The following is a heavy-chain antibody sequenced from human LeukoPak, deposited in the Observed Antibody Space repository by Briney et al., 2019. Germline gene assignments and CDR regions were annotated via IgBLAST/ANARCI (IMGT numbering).Heavy chain of an antibody. V-gene: IGHV3-33*06. D-gene: IGHD3-10*01. Sequence: GGSLRLSCAASGFTFSSYGMSWVRQAPGKGLEWVAGICYDGGKKYYADSVKGRFTISRDNSKNTVYLEMNSLRAEDTAVYYCAKHTLRFGEPQYYFDYWGQGTLVTVSS. J-gene: IGHJ4*02. CDR2: ICYDGGKK. CDR3: AKHTLRFGEPQYYFDY. CDR1: GFTFSSYG.